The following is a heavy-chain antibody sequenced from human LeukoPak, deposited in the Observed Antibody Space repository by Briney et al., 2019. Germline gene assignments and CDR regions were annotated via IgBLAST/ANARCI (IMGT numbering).Heavy chain of an antibody. CDR1: GASISFYY. CDR2: IYYSGST. Sequence: SETLSLTCTVSGASISFYYWSWIRQPPGKGLEWIGYIYYSGSTNYNPSLKSRVTISVDTSKNQFSLKLSSVTAADTAVYYCASHGYSGYDLNWFDPWGQGTLVTVSS. CDR3: ASHGYSGYDLNWFDP. D-gene: IGHD5-12*01. V-gene: IGHV4-59*01. J-gene: IGHJ5*02.